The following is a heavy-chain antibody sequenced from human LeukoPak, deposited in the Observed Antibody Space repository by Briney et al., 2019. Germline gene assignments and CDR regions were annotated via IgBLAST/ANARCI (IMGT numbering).Heavy chain of an antibody. CDR1: GFTFSSYA. CDR2: IGTADDT. V-gene: IGHV3-13*01. CDR3: AKGPRQWLVDHYFDL. J-gene: IGHJ2*01. D-gene: IGHD6-19*01. Sequence: QSGGSLRLSCAASGFTFSSYAMSWVRQAPGKGLEWVSAIGTADDTYYSDSVKGRFTISRENAKSSLYLQMTSLRAGDTAVYFCAKGPRQWLVDHYFDLWGRGTLVTVSS.